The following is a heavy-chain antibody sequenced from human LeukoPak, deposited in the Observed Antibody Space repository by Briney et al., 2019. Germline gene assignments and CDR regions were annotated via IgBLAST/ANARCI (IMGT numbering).Heavy chain of an antibody. CDR1: GYTFTSYG. D-gene: IGHD1-26*01. J-gene: IGHJ3*02. V-gene: IGHV1-69*13. Sequence: ASVKVSCKASGYTFTSYGISWVRQAPGQGLEWMGGIIPIFGTANYAQKFQGRVTITADESTSTAYMELSSLRSEDTAVYYCASKVGLISRDAFDIWGQGTMVTVSS. CDR3: ASKVGLISRDAFDI. CDR2: IIPIFGTA.